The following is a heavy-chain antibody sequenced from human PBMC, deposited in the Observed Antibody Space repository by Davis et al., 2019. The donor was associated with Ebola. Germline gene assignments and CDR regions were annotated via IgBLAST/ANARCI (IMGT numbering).Heavy chain of an antibody. Sequence: GESLKISCAASGFTFSSYSMNWVRQAPGKGLEWVSYISSSSSTIYYADSVKGRFTISRDNAKNSLYLQMNSLRAEDTAVYYCARGKAYYYYGMDVWGQGTTVTVSS. CDR3: ARGKAYYYYGMDV. V-gene: IGHV3-48*01. CDR1: GFTFSSYS. CDR2: ISSSSSTI. J-gene: IGHJ6*02.